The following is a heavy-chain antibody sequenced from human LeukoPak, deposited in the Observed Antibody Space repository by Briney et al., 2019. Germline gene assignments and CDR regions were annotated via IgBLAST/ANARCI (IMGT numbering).Heavy chain of an antibody. CDR3: ARGARYYYDSSGDY. J-gene: IGHJ4*02. Sequence: GGSLRLSCAASGFTFSSYEMNWIRQAPGKGLEWVANINQDGSEKSFVDSVKGRFTISRDNAKNSLYLQMNSLRAEDTAVYYCARGARYYYDSSGDYWGQGTLVTVSS. D-gene: IGHD3-22*01. V-gene: IGHV3-7*01. CDR1: GFTFSSYE. CDR2: INQDGSEK.